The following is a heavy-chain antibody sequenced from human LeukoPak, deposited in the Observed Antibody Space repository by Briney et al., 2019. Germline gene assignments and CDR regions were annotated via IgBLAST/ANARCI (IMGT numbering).Heavy chain of an antibody. CDR2: INPNSGGI. D-gene: IGHD3-10*01. CDR1: GYTFTGYY. CDR3: AREWRGGYYYGSGSYSAPFDY. J-gene: IGHJ4*02. Sequence: GASVKVSCKASGYTFTGYYMHWVRQAPGQGLEWMGWINPNSGGINYAQKFQGRVTMTRDTSISTAYMELSRLRSDDTAVYYCAREWRGGYYYGSGSYSAPFDYWGQGTLVTVSS. V-gene: IGHV1-2*02.